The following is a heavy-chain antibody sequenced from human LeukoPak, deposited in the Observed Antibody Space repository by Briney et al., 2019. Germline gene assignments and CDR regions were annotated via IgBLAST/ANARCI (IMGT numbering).Heavy chain of an antibody. D-gene: IGHD1-26*01. V-gene: IGHV3-23*01. CDR1: GFTFSSFA. CDR3: AKDEGSYWGAIDS. CDR2: ISGGDGST. J-gene: IGHJ4*02. Sequence: PGGSLRLSCAASGFTFSSFAMNWVRQAPGKGLEWVSAISGGDGSTYYADSVKGRFTISRDNSKNTLFLQMNSLRAEDTAVYYCAKDEGSYWGAIDSWGQGTLDTVSS.